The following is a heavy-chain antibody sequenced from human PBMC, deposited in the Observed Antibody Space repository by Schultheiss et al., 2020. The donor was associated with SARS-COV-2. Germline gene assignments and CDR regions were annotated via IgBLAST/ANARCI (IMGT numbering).Heavy chain of an antibody. D-gene: IGHD1-7*01. Sequence: SETLSLTCTVSNGSISDYYWSWIRQPPGKGLEWIGYIFYSGRTAYNPSLKSRVTISVDTSKNQFSLKLSSVTAADTAVYYCARNSNWNYEFGGQGTLVTVSS. CDR1: NGSISDYY. CDR2: IFYSGRT. J-gene: IGHJ4*02. V-gene: IGHV4-59*12. CDR3: ARNSNWNYEF.